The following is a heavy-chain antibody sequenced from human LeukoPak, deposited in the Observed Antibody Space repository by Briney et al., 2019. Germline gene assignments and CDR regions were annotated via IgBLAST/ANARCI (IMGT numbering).Heavy chain of an antibody. CDR2: IYSGGST. J-gene: IGHJ3*02. CDR1: GFTVSSNY. Sequence: PGGSLRLSCAASGFTVSSNYMSWVRQAPGKGLEWVSVIYSGGSTYYADSVKGRFTISRDNSKNTLYLQMNSLRAEDTAVYYCAIIPPYYYDSSGYEIWGQGTMVTVSS. D-gene: IGHD3-22*01. CDR3: AIIPPYYYDSSGYEI. V-gene: IGHV3-66*01.